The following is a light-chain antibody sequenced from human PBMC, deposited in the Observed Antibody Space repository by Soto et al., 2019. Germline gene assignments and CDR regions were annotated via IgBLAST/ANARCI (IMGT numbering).Light chain of an antibody. CDR2: DAA. V-gene: IGKV1-33*01. CDR3: PQYDTLAYN. CDR1: QDISTF. J-gene: IGKJ2*01. Sequence: DIQMTQSPSSLSASVGDRVTITCQASQDISTFLNWYHHRPGKAPKLLIYDAANLQSGAPSRFGASGVSRDFTFTTSSLPPEDVGTYYWPQYDTLAYNFGQGTKLEI.